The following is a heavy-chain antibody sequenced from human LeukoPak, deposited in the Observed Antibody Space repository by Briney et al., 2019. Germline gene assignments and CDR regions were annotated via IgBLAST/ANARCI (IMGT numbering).Heavy chain of an antibody. J-gene: IGHJ4*02. CDR3: AKERVVRGVAGDY. V-gene: IGHV4-4*02. CDR2: MYPSGST. CDR1: GFTFSYYG. D-gene: IGHD3-10*01. Sequence: GTLRLSCTASGFTFSYYGMSWVRQPPGKGLEWIGEMYPSGSTNYNPSLKSRVTISIDKSKNQFSLKLTSVTAADTAVYYCAKERVVRGVAGDYWGQGTLVTVSS.